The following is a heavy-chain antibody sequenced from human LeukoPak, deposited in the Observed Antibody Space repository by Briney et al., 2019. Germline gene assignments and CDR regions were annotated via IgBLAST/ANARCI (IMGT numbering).Heavy chain of an antibody. V-gene: IGHV4-59*08. CDR3: ARLYGDYNFDY. D-gene: IGHD4-17*01. Sequence: PSETLSLTCTVSGGSISSYYWSWIRQPPGKGLEWIGEINHSGSTNYNPSLKSRVTISVDTSKNQFSLKLSSVTAADTAVYYCARLYGDYNFDYWGQGTLVTVSS. CDR1: GGSISSYY. CDR2: INHSGST. J-gene: IGHJ4*02.